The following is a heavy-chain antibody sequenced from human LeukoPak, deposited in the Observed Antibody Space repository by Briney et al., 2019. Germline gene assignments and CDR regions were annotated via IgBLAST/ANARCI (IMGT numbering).Heavy chain of an antibody. V-gene: IGHV3-30-3*01. J-gene: IGHJ4*02. Sequence: GGSLRLSCAASGFTFSSYAMHWVRQAPGKGLEWVAVISYDGSNKYYADSVKGRFTISRDNSKNSLYLQMNSLRVDDTAFYYCTKDRSGYPPDYYFDCWGQGTLVTVSS. CDR3: TKDRSGYPPDYYFDC. D-gene: IGHD5-12*01. CDR1: GFTFSSYA. CDR2: ISYDGSNK.